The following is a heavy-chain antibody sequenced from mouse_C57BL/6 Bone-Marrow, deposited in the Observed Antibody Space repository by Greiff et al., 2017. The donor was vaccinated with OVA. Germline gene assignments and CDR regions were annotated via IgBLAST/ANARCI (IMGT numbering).Heavy chain of an antibody. J-gene: IGHJ1*03. V-gene: IGHV7-1*01. CDR2: SRNKANDYTT. D-gene: IGHD1-1*01. Sequence: EVQLQESGGGLVQSGRSLRLSCATSGFTFSDFYMEWVRQAPGKGLEWIAASRNKANDYTTEYSASVKGRFIVSRDTSQSILYLQMNALRAEDTAIYYCARDGITTVVAHWYFDVWGTGTTVTVSS. CDR1: GFTFSDFY. CDR3: ARDGITTVVAHWYFDV.